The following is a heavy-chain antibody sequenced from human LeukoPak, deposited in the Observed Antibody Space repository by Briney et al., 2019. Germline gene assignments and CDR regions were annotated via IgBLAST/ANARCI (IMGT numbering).Heavy chain of an antibody. J-gene: IGHJ4*02. CDR1: GGSFSDHY. CDR3: ARRLAAAGRPFDY. Sequence: PSETLSLTCAVYGGSFSDHYWTWIHQPPGKGLEWIGEIYHSGSTNYNPSLKSRVTISVDTSKKQFSLKLTSVTAADTAVYYCARRLAAAGRPFDYWGQGTLVTVSS. D-gene: IGHD6-13*01. V-gene: IGHV4-34*01. CDR2: IYHSGST.